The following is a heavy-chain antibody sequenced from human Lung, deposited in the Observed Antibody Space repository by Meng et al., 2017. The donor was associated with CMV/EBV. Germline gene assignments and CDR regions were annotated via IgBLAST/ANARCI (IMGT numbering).Heavy chain of an antibody. J-gene: IGHJ6*02. Sequence: LSLTCAVSGFTFRSYWMHWVRQAPGKGLVWVSRIESDGRITTYADSVKGRFIISRDNAKNTLYLQMNSLRAEDTAVYYCARERVRNFVVAPGASRTAAPAGMDVWGQGXAVTVSS. V-gene: IGHV3-74*03. CDR3: ARERVRNFVVAPGASRTAAPAGMDV. D-gene: IGHD2-2*01. CDR2: IESDGRIT. CDR1: GFTFRSYW.